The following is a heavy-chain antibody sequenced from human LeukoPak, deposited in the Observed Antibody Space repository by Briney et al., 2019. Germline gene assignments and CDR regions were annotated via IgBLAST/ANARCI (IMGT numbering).Heavy chain of an antibody. J-gene: IGHJ4*02. Sequence: SRTLSLTCSVSGGSISSGDYYWSWIRQPPGKGLEWIGYINNGGSTYYNPSLTSRVTISVDMSKNQFSLKLSSVTAADTAVYYCARDRFRYCTNGVCSYFDYWGQGTLVAVSS. D-gene: IGHD2-8*01. CDR1: GGSISSGDYY. CDR2: INNGGST. CDR3: ARDRFRYCTNGVCSYFDY. V-gene: IGHV4-30-4*01.